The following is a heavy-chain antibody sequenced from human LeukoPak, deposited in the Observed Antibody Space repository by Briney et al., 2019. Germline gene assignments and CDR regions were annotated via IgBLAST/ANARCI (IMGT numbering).Heavy chain of an antibody. V-gene: IGHV3-11*03. CDR3: ATTARNSAWFKVIDY. J-gene: IGHJ4*02. CDR2: ISSSSSYT. CDR1: GFIFSDYY. D-gene: IGHD6-19*01. Sequence: GGSLRLSCAVSGFIFSDYYMSWIRQAPGKGLEWVSYISSSSSYTNYADSVKGRFTISRDNVKNSLYLQMNSLRAEDTAVYYCATTARNSAWFKVIDYWGRGTLVTVSS.